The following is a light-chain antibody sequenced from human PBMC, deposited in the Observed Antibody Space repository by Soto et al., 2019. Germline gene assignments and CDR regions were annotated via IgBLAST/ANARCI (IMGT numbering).Light chain of an antibody. J-gene: IGKJ4*01. Sequence: IVITQSPYTLPLSQGERATLSCRASQTIRTSLAWYQQRPGQAPRLLIFDASRKTFGVPDRFTGSGSGTDFTLTVNRLEPEDFGVYFCQQYGSSVTFGGGTKVDIK. CDR2: DAS. V-gene: IGKV3-20*01. CDR3: QQYGSSVT. CDR1: QTIRTS.